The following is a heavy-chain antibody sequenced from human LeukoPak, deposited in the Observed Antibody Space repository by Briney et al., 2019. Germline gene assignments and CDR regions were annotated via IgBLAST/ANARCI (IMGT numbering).Heavy chain of an antibody. CDR3: AKVRGSGYANYYYYGMDV. V-gene: IGHV3-23*01. Sequence: GGSLRLSCAASGFTFSSYAMSWVRQAPGKGLEWVSAISGSGGSTYYADSVKGRFTISRDNSKNTLYLQMNSLRAEDTAVYYCAKVRGSGYANYYYYGMDVWGQGTAVTVSS. D-gene: IGHD3-22*01. CDR1: GFTFSSYA. J-gene: IGHJ6*02. CDR2: ISGSGGST.